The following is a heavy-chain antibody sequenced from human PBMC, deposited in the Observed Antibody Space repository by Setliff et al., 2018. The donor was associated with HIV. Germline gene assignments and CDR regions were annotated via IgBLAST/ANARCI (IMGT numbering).Heavy chain of an antibody. CDR1: GFTFRIYA. J-gene: IGHJ5*02. CDR3: VREWVADP. V-gene: IGHV3-23*01. Sequence: GGSLRLSCAASGFTFRIYAMSWVRQAPGKGLEWVSTIGNSGDSTYYADSVKGRFTISRDNSKNTLYLQMNSLRGDDTAVYYCVREWVADPWGQGTLVTVSS. D-gene: IGHD1-26*01. CDR2: IGNSGDST.